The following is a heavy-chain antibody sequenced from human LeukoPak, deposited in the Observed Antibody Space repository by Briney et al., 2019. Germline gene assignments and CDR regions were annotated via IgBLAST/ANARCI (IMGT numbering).Heavy chain of an antibody. CDR3: AKDGGSYLSSFDY. D-gene: IGHD1-26*01. CDR1: GFTFSSYS. Sequence: GGSLRLSCTASGFTFSSYSLNWVRQAPGKGLEWVSSVSTGSNYIYYADSVKGRFTISRDNSKNTLYLQMNSLRAEDTAVYYCAKDGGSYLSSFDYWGQGTLVTVSS. CDR2: VSTGSNYI. V-gene: IGHV3-21*04. J-gene: IGHJ4*02.